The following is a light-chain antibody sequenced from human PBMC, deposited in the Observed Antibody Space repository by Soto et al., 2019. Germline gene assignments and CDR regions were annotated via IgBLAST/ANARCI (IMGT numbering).Light chain of an antibody. CDR2: GNS. CDR3: QSYDSSLSGSVV. Sequence: QSVLTQPPSVSGAPGQRVTISCTGSSSNIGAVYDVHGYQQLPGTAPKLLIYGNSNRPSGVPDRFSGSKSGTSASLAITGLQAEDEADYYCQSYDSSLSGSVVFGEGTKLTVL. CDR1: SSNIGAVYD. V-gene: IGLV1-40*01. J-gene: IGLJ2*01.